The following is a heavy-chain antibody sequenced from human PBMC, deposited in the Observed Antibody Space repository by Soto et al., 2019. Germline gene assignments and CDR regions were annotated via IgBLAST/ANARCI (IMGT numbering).Heavy chain of an antibody. CDR1: GGTFSSYT. J-gene: IGHJ3*02. Sequence: QVQLVQSGAEVKKPGSSVKVSCKASGGTFSSYTISWVRQAPGQGLEWMGRIIPILGIANYAQKFQGRVTITXVKFTXXAYMELSSLRSEDTAVYYCARRYCSSTSCSDAFDIWGQGTMVTVSS. V-gene: IGHV1-69*02. CDR3: ARRYCSSTSCSDAFDI. D-gene: IGHD2-2*01. CDR2: IIPILGIA.